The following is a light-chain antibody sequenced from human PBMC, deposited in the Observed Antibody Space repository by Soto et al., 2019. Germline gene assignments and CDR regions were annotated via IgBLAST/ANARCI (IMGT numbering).Light chain of an antibody. CDR3: QQYKAHWT. Sequence: DVQMTHSPSTLSASVGSRFIITCPAIQSMSRWLALYQQKPGKAPKLLIYETSSLEDGVPSRLTGSGSGTEFSLTITSLPPEDFASYYCQQYKAHWTFGHGTKVDIK. CDR1: QSMSRW. J-gene: IGKJ1*01. V-gene: IGKV1-5*03. CDR2: ETS.